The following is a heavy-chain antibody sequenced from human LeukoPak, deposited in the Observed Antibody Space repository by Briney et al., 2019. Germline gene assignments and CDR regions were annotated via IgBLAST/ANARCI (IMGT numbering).Heavy chain of an antibody. CDR2: ISSSSSYI. CDR3: ARGLTDSHFYGLDV. Sequence: GGSLRLSCAASGFTFSSYSMNWVRQAPGKGLEWVSSISSSSSYIYYADSVKGRFTISRDNAKNSLYLQMNNLRAEDTAVYYCARGLTDSHFYGLDVWGQGTTVTVSS. CDR1: GFTFSSYS. V-gene: IGHV3-21*04. J-gene: IGHJ6*02. D-gene: IGHD2-21*02.